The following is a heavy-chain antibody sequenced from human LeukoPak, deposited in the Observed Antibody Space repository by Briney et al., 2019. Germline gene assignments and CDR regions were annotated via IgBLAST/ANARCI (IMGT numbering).Heavy chain of an antibody. CDR2: IYHSGST. J-gene: IGHJ4*02. Sequence: SETLSLTCAVYGGSFSGYYWGWIRQPPGKGLEWIGSIYHSGSTYYNPSLKSRVTISVDTSKNQFSLKLSSVTAADTAVYYCARAHYDILTGYYPGEFDYWGQGTLVTVSS. CDR1: GGSFSGYY. CDR3: ARAHYDILTGYYPGEFDY. D-gene: IGHD3-9*01. V-gene: IGHV4-38-2*01.